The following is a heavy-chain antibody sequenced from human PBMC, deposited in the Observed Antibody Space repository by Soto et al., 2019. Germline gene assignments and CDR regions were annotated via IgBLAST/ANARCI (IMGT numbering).Heavy chain of an antibody. CDR1: GYTFTGYY. Sequence: ASVKVSCKASGYTFTGYYMHWVRQAPGQGLEWMGWINPNGGGTNYAQRFQGRVTMTRDTSISTAYMELSRLRSDDTAVYYCARDRYYYDSSGSPDYWGQGTLVTVSS. V-gene: IGHV1-2*02. CDR2: INPNGGGT. J-gene: IGHJ4*02. D-gene: IGHD3-22*01. CDR3: ARDRYYYDSSGSPDY.